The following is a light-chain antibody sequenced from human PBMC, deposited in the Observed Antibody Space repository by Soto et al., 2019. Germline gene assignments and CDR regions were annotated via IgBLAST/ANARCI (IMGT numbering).Light chain of an antibody. CDR2: AAS. Sequence: DIQMTQSPSSLSASVGDRVTITCRASQSINNCLNWYQQRPGEAPKLLIYAASNLQSGVPSRFSGSGSGTHFTLTITSLQPEDFASYYCQQGFNTPHTFGHGTRVDIK. V-gene: IGKV1-39*01. CDR1: QSINNC. J-gene: IGKJ3*01. CDR3: QQGFNTPHT.